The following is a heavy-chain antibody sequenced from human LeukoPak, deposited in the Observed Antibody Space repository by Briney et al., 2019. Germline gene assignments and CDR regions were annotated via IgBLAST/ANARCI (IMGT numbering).Heavy chain of an antibody. D-gene: IGHD2-15*01. CDR3: ASSPGDMGYCSGGSCNWFDP. Sequence: SETLSLTCTVSGGSISSYYWSWIRQPPGKGLEWIGYIYYSGSTYYNPSLKSRVTISVDTSKNQFSLKLSSVTAADTAVYYCASSPGDMGYCSGGSCNWFDPWGQGTLVTVSS. V-gene: IGHV4-59*06. J-gene: IGHJ5*02. CDR1: GGSISSYY. CDR2: IYYSGST.